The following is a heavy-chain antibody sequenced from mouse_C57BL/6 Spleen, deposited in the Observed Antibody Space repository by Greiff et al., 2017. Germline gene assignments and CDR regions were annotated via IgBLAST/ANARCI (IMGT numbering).Heavy chain of an antibody. Sequence: VKLQESGAELARPGASVKLSCKASGYTFTSYGISWVKQRTGQGLEWIGEIYPRSGNTYYNEKFKGKATLTADKSSSTAYMELRSLTSEDSAVXCCEGLYYGGSPDYWGQGTTLTVSS. CDR1: GYTFTSYG. CDR2: IYPRSGNT. J-gene: IGHJ2*01. V-gene: IGHV1-81*01. CDR3: EGLYYGGSPDY. D-gene: IGHD1-1*01.